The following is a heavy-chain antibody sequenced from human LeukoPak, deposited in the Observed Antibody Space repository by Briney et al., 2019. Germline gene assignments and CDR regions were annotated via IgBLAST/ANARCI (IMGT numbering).Heavy chain of an antibody. CDR3: ARDAVAAAGIR. D-gene: IGHD6-13*01. V-gene: IGHV4-59*12. Sequence: SETLSLTCTVSGDSISSYYWSWIRQPPEKGLEWIGYIYYSGSTNYNPSLKSRVTISVDTSKNQFSLKLSSVTAADTAVYYCARDAVAAAGIRWGQGTLVTVSS. J-gene: IGHJ4*02. CDR1: GDSISSYY. CDR2: IYYSGST.